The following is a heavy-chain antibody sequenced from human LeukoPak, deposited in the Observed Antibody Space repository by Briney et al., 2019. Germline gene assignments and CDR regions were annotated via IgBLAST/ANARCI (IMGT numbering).Heavy chain of an antibody. CDR1: GGSFSGYY. Sequence: SETLSLTCAVYGGSFSGYYWSWIRQPPGKGLEWIGEINHSGSTNYNPSLKSRVTISVDTSKNQFSLKLSSVTAADTAVYYCAGGPSPAFGLQLSWGQGTMVTVSS. D-gene: IGHD3-16*01. CDR3: AGGPSPAFGLQLS. V-gene: IGHV4-34*01. J-gene: IGHJ3*01. CDR2: INHSGST.